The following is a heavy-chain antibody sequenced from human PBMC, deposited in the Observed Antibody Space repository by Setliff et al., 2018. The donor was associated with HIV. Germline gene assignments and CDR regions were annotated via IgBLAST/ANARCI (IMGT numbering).Heavy chain of an antibody. CDR3: ARDRRPAGINYGYGYLDD. CDR1: GYIFTGYY. J-gene: IGHJ4*02. CDR2: INPSGGST. D-gene: IGHD2-2*02. Sequence: ASVKVSCKASGYIFTGYYMHWVRQAPGQGLEWMGVINPSGGSTSYAQRFQGRVTITRDTSASTAYMELSSLRSEDTAVYYCARDRRPAGINYGYGYLDDWGQGTLVTVSS. V-gene: IGHV1-46*01.